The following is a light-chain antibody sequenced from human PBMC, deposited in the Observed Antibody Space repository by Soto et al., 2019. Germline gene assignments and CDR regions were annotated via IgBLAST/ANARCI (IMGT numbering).Light chain of an antibody. CDR2: HAS. J-gene: IGKJ1*01. CDR3: QQYNSYS. V-gene: IGKV1-5*01. CDR1: QSISNW. Sequence: IQLTHSASTLSASVGDIVTIACRASQSISNWLAWYQQKPGTAPKVLIYHASNLQSGVPSRFSGSGSGTEFTLTISSLQPDDFATYYCQQYNSYSFGQGTKVDIK.